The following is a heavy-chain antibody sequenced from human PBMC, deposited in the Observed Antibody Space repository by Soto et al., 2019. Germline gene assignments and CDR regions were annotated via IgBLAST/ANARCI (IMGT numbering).Heavy chain of an antibody. CDR2: IKQDGREK. CDR1: GFSFSSYW. V-gene: IGHV3-7*01. J-gene: IGHJ5*02. Sequence: DVQLVESGGDLVQPGGSLRLSCAASGFSFSSYWMTWVRQXPXKGLEWVANIKQDGREKDYVASVKGRFTISRDNGKNLLXXXLXXLXXXXTXXXXXXXXXXRNGAYNGWLDPWGQGTLVTVSS. CDR3: XXXXXRNGAYNGWLDP. D-gene: IGHD3-16*01.